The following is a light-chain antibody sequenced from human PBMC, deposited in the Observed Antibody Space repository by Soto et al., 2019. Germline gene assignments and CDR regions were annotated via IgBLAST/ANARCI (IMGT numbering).Light chain of an antibody. CDR2: NVD. V-gene: IGLV2-14*03. CDR3: SSYADSSTVV. Sequence: QSVLTQVASVSASPGQSITISCTGTSSDVGGHNYVSWYQQHPGKAPKLMIYNVDYRPSGVSKRFSGSKSGNTASLTISGLQADDEAYYYCSSYADSSTVVFGGGTKVTVL. J-gene: IGLJ2*01. CDR1: SSDVGGHNY.